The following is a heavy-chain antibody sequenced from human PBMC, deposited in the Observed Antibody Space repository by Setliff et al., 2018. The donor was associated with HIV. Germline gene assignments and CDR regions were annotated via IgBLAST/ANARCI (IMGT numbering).Heavy chain of an antibody. D-gene: IGHD2-2*01. J-gene: IGHJ5*01. V-gene: IGHV4-4*09. CDR1: GGSISSYY. CDR3: ARRAVQDGSVTSSNWFES. Sequence: SETLSLTCTVSGGSISSYYWSWIRQPPGKGLEWLGHIYSSGSTNYNPSLKSRVTISVDTSKNQFSLKLYSVTAADTAVYYCARRAVQDGSVTSSNWFESWGQGTLVTVSS. CDR2: IYSSGST.